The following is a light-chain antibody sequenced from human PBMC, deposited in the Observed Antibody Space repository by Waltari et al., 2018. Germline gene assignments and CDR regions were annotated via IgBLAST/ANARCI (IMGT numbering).Light chain of an antibody. CDR3: FQGTHWPPYT. CDR2: KVS. Sequence: DVVLTQSPLSLPVTLGQPASISCRSSPSLVNTDGNTYLNWFHQRPGQSPRRLIYKVSNRDSGVPDRFSGSGAVTDFTLRISRVEAEDVGLYFCFQGTHWPPYTFGQGTKLEIK. CDR1: PSLVNTDGNTY. J-gene: IGKJ2*01. V-gene: IGKV2-30*01.